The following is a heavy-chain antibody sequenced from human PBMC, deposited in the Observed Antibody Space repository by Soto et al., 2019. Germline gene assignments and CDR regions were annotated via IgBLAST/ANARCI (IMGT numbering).Heavy chain of an antibody. CDR1: GFNFSSYW. V-gene: IGHV3-74*01. J-gene: IGHJ4*02. CDR2: INSDGSST. Sequence: GGSLRLSCAASGFNFSSYWMHWVRQAPGKGLVWVSRINSDGSSTSYADSVKGRFTISRDNAKNTLYLQMNSLRAEDTAVYYCARWARYDFWSGYYRFDYWGQGTLVTVSS. D-gene: IGHD3-3*01. CDR3: ARWARYDFWSGYYRFDY.